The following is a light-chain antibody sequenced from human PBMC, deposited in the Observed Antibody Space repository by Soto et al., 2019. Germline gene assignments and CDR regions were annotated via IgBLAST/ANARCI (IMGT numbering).Light chain of an antibody. CDR3: AAWDDSLSGL. J-gene: IGLJ2*01. V-gene: IGLV2-14*01. CDR2: EVS. Sequence: QSALTQPASVSGSHGQSITISCTGTSSDVGGYKYVSWYQQHPGKVPKLMIYEVSNRPSGVSNRFSGSKSGNTASLTISGLRSEDEADYYCAAWDDSLSGLLGGGTKLTVL. CDR1: SSDVGGYKY.